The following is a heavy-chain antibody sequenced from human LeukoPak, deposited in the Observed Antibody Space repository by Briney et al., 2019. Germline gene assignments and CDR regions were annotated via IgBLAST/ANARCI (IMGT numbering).Heavy chain of an antibody. CDR3: ARARRGTAHDAFDI. Sequence: PGGSLRLSCGASGFTFSSYAMSWVREAPGKGVEWVSAISGSGGSTYYADSVKGRFTVSRDNSKNTLYLQMNSLRAEDTAVYYCARARRGTAHDAFDIWGQGTMVAVSS. CDR1: GFTFSSYA. D-gene: IGHD3-16*01. V-gene: IGHV3-23*01. CDR2: ISGSGGST. J-gene: IGHJ3*02.